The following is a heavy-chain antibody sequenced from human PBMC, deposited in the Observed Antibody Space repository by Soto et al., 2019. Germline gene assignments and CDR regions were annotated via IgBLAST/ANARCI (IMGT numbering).Heavy chain of an antibody. D-gene: IGHD7-27*01. CDR1: GFTFSSYS. CDR3: ARHETRLTGDGFDI. CDR2: INPNSRYG. J-gene: IGHJ3*02. Sequence: EVQLLESGGGLVNPGGSLRLSCSASGFTFSSYSMDWVRQAPGKGLEWVASINPNSRYGFYADSVRGRFTIFRDYAKNSLHLQMTGLGVEDTGVYYCARHETRLTGDGFDIWGQGTLVTVSS. V-gene: IGHV3-21*01.